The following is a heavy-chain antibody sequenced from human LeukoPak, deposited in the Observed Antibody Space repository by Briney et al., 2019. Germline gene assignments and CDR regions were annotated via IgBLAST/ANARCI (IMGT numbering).Heavy chain of an antibody. J-gene: IGHJ4*02. Sequence: GGSLRLSCAASRFTFSDYYMSWIRQAPGKGLQWVSYTGSSGTTIYYADSVQGRFTISRDNAKNSLYLQMNSLRAEDTAVYYCLRGAHYDTTGYYYWGQGALVTVSS. V-gene: IGHV3-11*04. CDR1: RFTFSDYY. D-gene: IGHD3-22*01. CDR2: TGSSGTTI. CDR3: LRGAHYDTTGYYY.